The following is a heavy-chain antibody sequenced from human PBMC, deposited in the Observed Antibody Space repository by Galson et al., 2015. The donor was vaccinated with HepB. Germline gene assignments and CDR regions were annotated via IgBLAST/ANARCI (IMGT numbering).Heavy chain of an antibody. J-gene: IGHJ4*02. CDR3: TRGSGYSFGSPFDN. CDR2: IWYDGSNM. D-gene: IGHD5-18*01. CDR1: GFSFNNYG. Sequence: SLRLSCAASGFSFNNYGMHWVRQAPGKGLEWVALIWYDGSNMYYRDSVKGRFIISRDNSKNILYLQMNSLRVEDTAVYYCTRGSGYSFGSPFDNWGRGTLVAVSS. V-gene: IGHV3-33*01.